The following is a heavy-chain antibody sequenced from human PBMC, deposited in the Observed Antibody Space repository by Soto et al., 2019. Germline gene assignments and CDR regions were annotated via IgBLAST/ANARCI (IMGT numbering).Heavy chain of an antibody. V-gene: IGHV3-11*01. J-gene: IGHJ4*02. CDR1: GFTFSDYY. Sequence: GGSLRLSCAASGFTFSDYYMSWIRQAPGKGLEWVSYISSSGSTIYYADSVKGRFTISRDNAKNSLYLQMNSLRAEDTAVYYCARSITMVREPEAGLDYWGQGTLVTVSS. D-gene: IGHD3-10*01. CDR2: ISSSGSTI. CDR3: ARSITMVREPEAGLDY.